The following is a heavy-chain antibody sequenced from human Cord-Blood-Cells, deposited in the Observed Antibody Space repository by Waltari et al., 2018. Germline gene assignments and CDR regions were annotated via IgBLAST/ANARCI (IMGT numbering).Heavy chain of an antibody. V-gene: IGHV4-38-2*01. CDR2: IYHSGST. Sequence: QVQLQESGPGLVKPSETLSRTCAVPGYSISSGYYWGWIRQPPGKGLEWIGSIYHSGSTYYNPSLKSRVTISVDTSKNQFSLKLSSVTAADTAVYYCARLIAAAGTIDYWGQGTLVTVSS. D-gene: IGHD6-13*01. J-gene: IGHJ4*02. CDR1: GYSISSGYY. CDR3: ARLIAAAGTIDY.